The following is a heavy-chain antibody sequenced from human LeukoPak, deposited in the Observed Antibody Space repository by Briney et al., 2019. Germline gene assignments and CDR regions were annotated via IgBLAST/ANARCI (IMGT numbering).Heavy chain of an antibody. D-gene: IGHD3-10*01. CDR2: INHSGST. Sequence: GSLRLSCAASGFTFDDYGMSWVRHAPGKGLEWIGEINHSGSTNYNPSLKSRVTISVDTSKNQFSLKLSSVTAADTAVYYCARQRSTLYYYGPLNWFDPWGQGTLVTVSS. CDR3: ARQRSTLYYYGPLNWFDP. CDR1: GFTFDDYG. J-gene: IGHJ5*02. V-gene: IGHV4-34*01.